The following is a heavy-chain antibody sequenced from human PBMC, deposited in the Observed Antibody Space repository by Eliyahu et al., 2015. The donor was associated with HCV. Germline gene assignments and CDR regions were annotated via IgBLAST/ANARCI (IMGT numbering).Heavy chain of an antibody. CDR1: GFTFXXCS. D-gene: IGHD2-15*01. CDR2: XSSSSSYT. J-gene: IGHJ6*02. Sequence: QVQLVESGGGLVKPGGSLXLXCAASGFTFXXCSMGWGWSGFHIXSSSSSYTKYADSVKGRFTISRDNAKNSLYLQMNSLRAEDTAVYYCARDGHCIGGSCSPTDYYHYGLDVWGQGTTVTVSS. CDR3: ARDGHCIGGSCSPTDYYHYGLDV. V-gene: IGHV3-11*06.